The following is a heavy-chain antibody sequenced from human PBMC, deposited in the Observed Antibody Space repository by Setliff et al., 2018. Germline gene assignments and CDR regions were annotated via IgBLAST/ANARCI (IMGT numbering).Heavy chain of an antibody. V-gene: IGHV1-69*05. Sequence: SVKVSCKASGGTFSSYGISWVRQAPGQGLEWMGGTIPIFGTANYAQKFQGRVTITTDESTSTAYMELSSLRSEDTAVYYCARGAVRYFDWLLPTLDYWGQGTLVTVSS. CDR3: ARGAVRYFDWLLPTLDY. D-gene: IGHD3-9*01. J-gene: IGHJ4*02. CDR1: GGTFSSYG. CDR2: TIPIFGTA.